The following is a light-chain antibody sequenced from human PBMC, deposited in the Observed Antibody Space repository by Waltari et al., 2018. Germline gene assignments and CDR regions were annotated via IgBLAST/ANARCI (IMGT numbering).Light chain of an antibody. V-gene: IGLV3-1*01. J-gene: IGLJ2*01. CDR3: QAWDRGTVV. CDR1: KLGDKY. CDR2: KDN. Sequence: SYELTQAPSLSVSPGQTASITCSGEKLGDKYASWYQHKPGQSPLLVIYKDNKRPSGIPERIAGSNSVNTATLTISGTQASDEGDYYCQAWDRGTVVFGGGTKLTVL.